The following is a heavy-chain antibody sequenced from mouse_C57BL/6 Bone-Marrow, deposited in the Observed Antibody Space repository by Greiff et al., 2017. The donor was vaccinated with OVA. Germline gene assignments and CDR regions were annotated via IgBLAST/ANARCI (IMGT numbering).Heavy chain of an antibody. CDR1: GYTFTSYW. Sequence: QVQLQQPGAELVKPGASVKLSCKASGYTFTSYWMQWVKQRPGQGLEWIGEIDPSDSYTNYNQKFKGKATLTVDTSSSTAYMQLSSLTSEDSAGYYCARGGWYFDYWGQGTTLTVSS. D-gene: IGHD1-1*02. J-gene: IGHJ2*01. CDR3: ARGGWYFDY. CDR2: IDPSDSYT. V-gene: IGHV1-50*01.